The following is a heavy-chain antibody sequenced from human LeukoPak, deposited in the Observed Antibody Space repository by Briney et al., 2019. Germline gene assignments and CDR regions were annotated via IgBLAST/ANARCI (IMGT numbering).Heavy chain of an antibody. CDR2: INHSGST. CDR1: GGSFSGYY. D-gene: IGHD3-10*01. J-gene: IGHJ4*02. CDR3: ARYRYGSGSPFDY. V-gene: IGHV4-34*01. Sequence: SETLSLTCAVYGGSFSGYYWSWIRQPPGKGLEWIGEINHSGSTNYNPSLKSRVTISVDTSKNQFSLKLSSVTAADTAVYYCARYRYGSGSPFDYWGQGTLVTVSS.